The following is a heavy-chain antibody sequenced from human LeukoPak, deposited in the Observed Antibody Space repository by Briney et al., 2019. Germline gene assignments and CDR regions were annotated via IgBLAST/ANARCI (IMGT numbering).Heavy chain of an antibody. CDR3: ARVVLTSSRFGELPIGGYYYYYYMDV. Sequence: GSVKVSCKASGYTFTSYYMHWVRQAPGQGLEWMGWISAYNGNTNYAQKLQGRVTMTTDTSTSTAYMELRSLRSDDTAVYYCARVVLTSSRFGELPIGGYYYYYYMDVWGKGTTVTISS. J-gene: IGHJ6*03. CDR1: GYTFTSYY. V-gene: IGHV1-18*04. D-gene: IGHD3-10*01. CDR2: ISAYNGNT.